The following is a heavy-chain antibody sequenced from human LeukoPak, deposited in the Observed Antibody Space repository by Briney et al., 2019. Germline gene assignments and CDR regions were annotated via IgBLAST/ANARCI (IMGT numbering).Heavy chain of an antibody. CDR3: ARGIAAAGIIRYYYYYYYMDV. CDR1: GYTFTSYD. CDR2: MNPNSGNS. D-gene: IGHD6-13*01. J-gene: IGHJ6*03. Sequence: EASVKVSCKASGYTFTSYDINWVRQATGQGLEWMGWMNPNSGNSGYAQKFQGRVTMTRNTSISTDYMELSSLRSEDTAVYYCARGIAAAGIIRYYYYYYYMDVWGKGTTVTVSS. V-gene: IGHV1-8*01.